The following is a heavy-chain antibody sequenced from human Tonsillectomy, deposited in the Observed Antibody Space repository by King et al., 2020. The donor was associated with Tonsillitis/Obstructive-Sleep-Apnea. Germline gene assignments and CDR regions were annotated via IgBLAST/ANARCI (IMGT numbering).Heavy chain of an antibody. CDR1: GYTFTGYH. CDR3: TRGTLTTSVSWLDP. V-gene: IGHV1-2*06. D-gene: IGHD4-11*01. J-gene: IGHJ5*02. CDR2: INPNSGGT. Sequence: VQLVESGAEVKKPGDSVKVSCKASGYTFTGYHMHWVRQAPGQGLEWMGRINPNSGGTNYAQKFQGRVTMTGDTSISTAYMEVSRLRSDDTAVYYCTRGTLTTSVSWLDPWGQGTLVTVSS.